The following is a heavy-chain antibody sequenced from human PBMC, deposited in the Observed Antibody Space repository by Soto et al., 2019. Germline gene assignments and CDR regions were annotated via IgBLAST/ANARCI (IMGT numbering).Heavy chain of an antibody. Sequence: PSETLSLTCAVYGGSFSGYYWSWIRQPPGKGLEWIGEINHSGSTNYNPSLKSRVTISVDTSKNQFSLKLSSVTAADTAVYYCARGDLGDYYYYRMDVWGQGTTVTVSS. CDR1: GGSFSGYY. CDR2: INHSGST. CDR3: ARGDLGDYYYYRMDV. J-gene: IGHJ6*02. V-gene: IGHV4-34*01.